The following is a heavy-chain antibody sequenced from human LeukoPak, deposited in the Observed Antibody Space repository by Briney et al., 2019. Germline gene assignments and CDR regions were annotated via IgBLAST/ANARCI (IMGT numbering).Heavy chain of an antibody. Sequence: GGSLRLSCTASGFTFGDYAMSWVRRAPGRGLEWVGFIRSKAYGGTADYAASLKGRFTISRDDSKNIAYLHLISLKTEDTAVYYCTTYHSETSGYYYVTYWGQGTLVTVSS. D-gene: IGHD3-22*01. CDR1: GFTFGDYA. CDR2: IRSKAYGGTA. J-gene: IGHJ4*02. CDR3: TTYHSETSGYYYVTY. V-gene: IGHV3-49*04.